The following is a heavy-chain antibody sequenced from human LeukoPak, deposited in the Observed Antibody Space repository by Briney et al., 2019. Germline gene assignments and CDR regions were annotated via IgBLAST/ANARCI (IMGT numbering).Heavy chain of an antibody. J-gene: IGHJ6*03. CDR3: ARRVKYYYYYMDV. V-gene: IGHV3-53*01. CDR1: GFTVSSNY. D-gene: IGHD4-11*01. Sequence: GGSLRLSCAASGFTVSSNYMSWVRQAPGKGLEWVSVIYSGGSTYYADSVKGRFTISRDNAKNSLYLQMNSLRAEDTAVYYCARRVKYYYYYMDVWGKGTTVTISS. CDR2: IYSGGST.